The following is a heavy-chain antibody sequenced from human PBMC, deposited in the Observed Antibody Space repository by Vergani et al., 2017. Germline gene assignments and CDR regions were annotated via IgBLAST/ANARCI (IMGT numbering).Heavy chain of an antibody. CDR2: SYYSGST. V-gene: IGHV4-59*01. J-gene: IGHJ4*02. CDR1: GGSISSYY. CDR3: ARMGRRFLEWNN. Sequence: QVQLQESGPGLVKPSETLSLTCTVSGGSISSYYWSWIRQPPGKGLEWIGYSYYSGSTNYNPSLKSRVTISVDTSKNQFSLKLSSVTAADTAVYYCARMGRRFLEWNNWGQGTLVTVSS. D-gene: IGHD3-3*01.